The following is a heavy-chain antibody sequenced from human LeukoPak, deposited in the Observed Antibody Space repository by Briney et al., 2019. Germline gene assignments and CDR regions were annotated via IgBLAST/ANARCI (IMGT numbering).Heavy chain of an antibody. CDR2: IKQDGSET. Sequence: PGGSLRLSCAASGFTFTDNFMSWVRQVPGKGLEWVANIKQDGSETTYADSVRGRFTIFRDNAKNSLYLQMNSLRAEDTAVYYCAQYSSGWSDPKPGYFDYWGQGTLVTVSS. J-gene: IGHJ4*02. V-gene: IGHV3-7*01. D-gene: IGHD6-19*01. CDR1: GFTFTDNF. CDR3: AQYSSGWSDPKPGYFDY.